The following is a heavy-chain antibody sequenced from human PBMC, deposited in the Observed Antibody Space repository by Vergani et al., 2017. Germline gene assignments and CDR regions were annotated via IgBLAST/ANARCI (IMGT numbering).Heavy chain of an antibody. J-gene: IGHJ6*03. D-gene: IGHD6-6*01. Sequence: EVQLLESGGGLVQPGGSLRLSCAASGFTFSSYAMNWVRQAPGKGLEWVSYISSSSSTIYYADSVKGRFTISRDNAKNSLYLQMNSLRAEDTAVYYCARGRGYIAARPANYMDVWGKGTTVTVSS. CDR3: ARGRGYIAARPANYMDV. CDR2: ISSSSSTI. CDR1: GFTFSSYA. V-gene: IGHV3-48*01.